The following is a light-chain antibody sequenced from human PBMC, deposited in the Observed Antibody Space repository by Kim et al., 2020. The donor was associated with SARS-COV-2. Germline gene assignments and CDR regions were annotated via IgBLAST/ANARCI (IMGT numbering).Light chain of an antibody. Sequence: PGQSITISCPGTSSDVGGYNYVSWYQQHPGKAPKLMIYDVSNRPSGVSNRFSGSKSGNTASLTISGLQAEDEADYYCSSYTSSSTVFGGGTKLTVL. J-gene: IGLJ3*02. CDR1: SSDVGGYNY. CDR2: DVS. V-gene: IGLV2-14*03. CDR3: SSYTSSSTV.